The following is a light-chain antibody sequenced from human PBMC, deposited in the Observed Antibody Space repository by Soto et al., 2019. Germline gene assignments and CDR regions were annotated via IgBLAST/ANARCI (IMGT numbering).Light chain of an antibody. CDR3: QQNDSSPSWP. V-gene: IGKV3-20*01. CDR2: GTS. Sequence: EIVLTQSPGTLSLSPGERATLSCRASQSVSSKYLAWYQQKPGQAPRLLIYGTSSRATGISDRFRGSGSGTDFTLTISRLEPEDFAVYYCQQNDSSPSWPFGQGTKVESK. J-gene: IGKJ1*01. CDR1: QSVSSKY.